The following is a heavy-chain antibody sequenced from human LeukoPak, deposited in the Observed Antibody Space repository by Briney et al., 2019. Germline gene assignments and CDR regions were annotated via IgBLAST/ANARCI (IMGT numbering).Heavy chain of an antibody. CDR1: GGSISSGSYY. CDR2: IYTSGST. J-gene: IGHJ4*02. D-gene: IGHD5-24*01. CDR3: ARVPVEMSTTGTFDY. Sequence: SETLSLTCTVSGGSISSGSYYWSWIRQPAGKGLEWIGRIYTSGSTNYNPSLKSRVTISVDTSKNQFSLKLSSVTAADTAVYYCARVPVEMSTTGTFDYWGQGTLVTVSS. V-gene: IGHV4-61*02.